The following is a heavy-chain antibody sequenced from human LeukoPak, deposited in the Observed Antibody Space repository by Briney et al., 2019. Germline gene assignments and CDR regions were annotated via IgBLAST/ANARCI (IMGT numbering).Heavy chain of an antibody. J-gene: IGHJ5*02. CDR2: VSAYNGDT. D-gene: IGHD6-13*01. V-gene: IGHV1-18*01. CDR1: GYTFTNYA. Sequence: GASVKVSYKASGYTFTNYAISWVRQAPGQGLEWMGWVSAYNGDTRYAQNLQGRLTMTTETSTSTAYMELRSLRSDDTAMYHCARFSLGAAAAGFDPWGQGTLVTVSS. CDR3: ARFSLGAAAAGFDP.